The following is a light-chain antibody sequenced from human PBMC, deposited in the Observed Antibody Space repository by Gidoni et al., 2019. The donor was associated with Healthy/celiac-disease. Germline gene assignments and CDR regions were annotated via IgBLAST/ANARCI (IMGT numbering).Light chain of an antibody. CDR1: SSDVGGYNY. V-gene: IGLV2-8*01. CDR2: EVS. J-gene: IGLJ3*02. Sequence: QSALTQPPSASGSPGQSVTISCTGTSSDVGGYNYVSWYQQHPGKAPKLMIYEVSKRPSGVPDRFSGSKSGNTASLTVSGLQAEDEADYYCSSYAGSTPRMFGGGTKLTVL. CDR3: SSYAGSTPRM.